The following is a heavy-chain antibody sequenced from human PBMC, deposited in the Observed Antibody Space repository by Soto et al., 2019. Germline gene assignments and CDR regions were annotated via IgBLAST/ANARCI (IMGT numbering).Heavy chain of an antibody. CDR2: ISWNSGSI. J-gene: IGHJ4*02. V-gene: IGHV3-9*01. CDR1: GFTFDDYA. Sequence: GGSLRLSCAASGFTFDDYAMHWVRQAPGKGLEWVSGISWNSGSIGYADSVKGRFTISRDNAKNSLYLQMNSLRAEDTALYYCAKSVAGMRFFDYWGQGTLVTVSS. D-gene: IGHD6-19*01. CDR3: AKSVAGMRFFDY.